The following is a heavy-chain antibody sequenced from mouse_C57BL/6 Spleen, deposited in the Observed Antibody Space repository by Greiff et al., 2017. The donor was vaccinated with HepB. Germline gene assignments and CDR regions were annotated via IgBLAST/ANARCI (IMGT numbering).Heavy chain of an antibody. J-gene: IGHJ3*01. Sequence: QVQLKESGPGLVAPSQSLSITCTVSGFSLTSYGVDWVRQPPGKGLEWLGVIWGGGSTNYNSALMSRLSISKDNSKSQVFLKMNSLQTDDTAMYYCAKRGDYDVGSLAYWGQGTLVTVSA. CDR3: AKRGDYDVGSLAY. D-gene: IGHD2-4*01. CDR2: IWGGGST. V-gene: IGHV2-9*01. CDR1: GFSLTSYG.